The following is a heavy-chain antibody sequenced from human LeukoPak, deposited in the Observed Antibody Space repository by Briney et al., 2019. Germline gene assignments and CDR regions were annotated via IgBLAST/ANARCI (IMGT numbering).Heavy chain of an antibody. CDR1: GFTFSGSA. V-gene: IGHV3-73*01. J-gene: IGHJ4*02. Sequence: PGGSLRLSCAASGFTFSGSAMHWVRQASGKGLGWVGRIRSKANSYATAYAASVKGRFTISRDNSKNTLSLQMNGLRVEDTAVYYCAKEHRGVGAVTLYDYFDFWGQGTLVTVSS. D-gene: IGHD1-26*01. CDR3: AKEHRGVGAVTLYDYFDF. CDR2: IRSKANSYAT.